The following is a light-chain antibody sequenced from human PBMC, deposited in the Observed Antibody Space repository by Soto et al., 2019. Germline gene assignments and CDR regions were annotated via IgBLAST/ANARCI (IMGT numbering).Light chain of an antibody. V-gene: IGKV1-39*01. Sequence: DIRRPQSPSSLSASVGAGVTIPCRASQSISSYLNWYQQKPGKAPKLLIYAASSLQSGVPSRFSGSGSGTDFTLTISSLQPEDFATYYCQQSYSTPPWTSGQRTMVDIK. CDR3: QQSYSTPPWT. J-gene: IGKJ1*01. CDR2: AAS. CDR1: QSISSY.